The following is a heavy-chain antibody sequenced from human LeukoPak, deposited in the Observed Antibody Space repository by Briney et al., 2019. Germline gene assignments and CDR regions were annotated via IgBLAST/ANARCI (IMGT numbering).Heavy chain of an antibody. CDR1: GFTFDDYA. D-gene: IGHD3-10*01. J-gene: IGHJ4*02. CDR3: AKDLSRRDIGFGEFFDY. Sequence: GGSLRLSCAASGFTFDDYAMHWVRQAPGKGLEWVSGISWNSGSIGYAGSVKGRFAISRDNAKNSLYLQMNSLRAEDTALYYCAKDLSRRDIGFGEFFDYWGQGTLVTVSS. CDR2: ISWNSGSI. V-gene: IGHV3-9*01.